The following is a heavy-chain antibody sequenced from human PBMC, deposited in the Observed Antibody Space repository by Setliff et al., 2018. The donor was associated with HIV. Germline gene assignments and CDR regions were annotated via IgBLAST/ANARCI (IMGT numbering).Heavy chain of an antibody. Sequence: SETLSLTCAVYGGSFSGYYWSWIRQPPGKGLEWIGSIYYSGSTYYNPSLKSRVTISVDTSKNQFSLKLSSVTAADTAVYYCARLRREEQWLVRGWFDPWGQGTLVTSSS. J-gene: IGHJ5*02. CDR1: GGSFSGYY. CDR2: IYYSGST. V-gene: IGHV4-34*01. CDR3: ARLRREEQWLVRGWFDP. D-gene: IGHD6-19*01.